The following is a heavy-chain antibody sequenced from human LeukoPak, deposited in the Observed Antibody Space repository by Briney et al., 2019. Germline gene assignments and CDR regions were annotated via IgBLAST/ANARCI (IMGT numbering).Heavy chain of an antibody. J-gene: IGHJ5*02. CDR2: INPNSGGT. CDR1: GYTFTGYY. Sequence: ASVKVSCKASGYTFTGYYMHWVRQAPGQGLEWMGWINPNSGGTNYAQKFQGRVTMTRDTSISTAYLQWSSLKASDTAMYYCARGLSSSSWYEGWFDPWGQGTLVTVSS. D-gene: IGHD6-13*01. CDR3: ARGLSSSSWYEGWFDP. V-gene: IGHV1-2*02.